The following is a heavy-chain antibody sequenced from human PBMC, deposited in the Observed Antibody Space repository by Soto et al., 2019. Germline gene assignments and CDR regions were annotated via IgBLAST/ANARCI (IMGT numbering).Heavy chain of an antibody. CDR1: GGSISSYY. CDR2: IYYSGIT. V-gene: IGHV4-59*01. Sequence: PSETLSLTCTVSGGSISSYYWSWIRQPPGKGLEWIGYIYYSGITNYNPSLKSRVTISVDTSKNQFSLKLSSVTAADTAVYYCARGDGYKFFYFDYWGQGTLVTVSS. CDR3: ARGDGYKFFYFDY. D-gene: IGHD5-12*01. J-gene: IGHJ4*02.